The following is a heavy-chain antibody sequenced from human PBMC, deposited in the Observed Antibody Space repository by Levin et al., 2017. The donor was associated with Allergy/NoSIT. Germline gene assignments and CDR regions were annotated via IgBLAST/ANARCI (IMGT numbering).Heavy chain of an antibody. J-gene: IGHJ3*02. Sequence: NPGGSLRLSCAASGFTFSDYYMSWIRQAPGKGLEWVSYISSSGSTIYYADSVKGRFTISRDNAKNSLYLQMNSLRAEDTAVYYCARDPHSSGWYPAFDIWGQGTMVTVSS. CDR2: ISSSGSTI. V-gene: IGHV3-11*01. D-gene: IGHD6-19*01. CDR1: GFTFSDYY. CDR3: ARDPHSSGWYPAFDI.